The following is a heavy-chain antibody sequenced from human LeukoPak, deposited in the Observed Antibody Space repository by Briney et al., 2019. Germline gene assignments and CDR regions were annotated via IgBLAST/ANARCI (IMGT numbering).Heavy chain of an antibody. J-gene: IGHJ4*02. CDR3: AKGLERESRLDS. V-gene: IGHV3-21*04. CDR1: GFTFSTYP. CDR2: ISSSSSYI. Sequence: PGGSLRLSCAASGFTFSTYPMHWVRQAPGKGLEWVSSISSSSSYIYYADSVKGRFTISRDNSKNTLYLQMNSLRAEDTALYYCAKGLERESRLDSWGQGTLVTVSS. D-gene: IGHD1-1*01.